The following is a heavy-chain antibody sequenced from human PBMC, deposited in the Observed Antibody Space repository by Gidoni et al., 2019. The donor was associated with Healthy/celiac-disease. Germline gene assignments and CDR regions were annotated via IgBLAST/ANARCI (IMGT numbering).Heavy chain of an antibody. CDR2: IRSKANSYAT. CDR1: GFTFSGSA. J-gene: IGHJ6*04. Sequence: EVQLVVSGGGLVQPGGSLKLSCAASGFTFSGSAMHWVRQASGKGLAWVGRIRSKANSYATAYAASVKGRFTISRDDSKNTAYLQMNSLKTEDTAVYYCTRQGNYYGSGSYPYYYYGMDVWGKGTTVTVSS. D-gene: IGHD3-10*01. CDR3: TRQGNYYGSGSYPYYYYGMDV. V-gene: IGHV3-73*02.